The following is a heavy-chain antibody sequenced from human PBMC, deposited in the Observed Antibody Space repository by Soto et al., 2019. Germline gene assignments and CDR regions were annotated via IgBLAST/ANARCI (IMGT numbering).Heavy chain of an antibody. Sequence: PGGSLRLSCAASGFTFSSYEMNWVRQAPGKGLEWVSYISSSGSTIYYADSVKGRFTISRDNAKNSLYLQMNSLRAEDTAVYYCARRAWGSRSYYYYGIDFWCPGITVTFS. V-gene: IGHV3-48*03. CDR2: ISSSGSTI. CDR1: GFTFSSYE. D-gene: IGHD3-10*01. J-gene: IGHJ6*02. CDR3: ARRAWGSRSYYYYGIDF.